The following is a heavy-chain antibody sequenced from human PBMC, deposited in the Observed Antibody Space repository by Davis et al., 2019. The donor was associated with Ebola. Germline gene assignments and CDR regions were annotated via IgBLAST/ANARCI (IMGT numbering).Heavy chain of an antibody. J-gene: IGHJ4*02. Sequence: SLKISCAASGFRFDAYAMHWVRQAPGKGLEWVSSISWSGITGYVDSVMGRFTISRDNAKNSLYLQMSSLRVEDTALYYCAKDIGTSSLGDWGQGTLVTVSS. CDR3: AKDIGTSSLGD. CDR1: GFRFDAYA. V-gene: IGHV3-9*01. D-gene: IGHD2-2*01. CDR2: ISWSGIT.